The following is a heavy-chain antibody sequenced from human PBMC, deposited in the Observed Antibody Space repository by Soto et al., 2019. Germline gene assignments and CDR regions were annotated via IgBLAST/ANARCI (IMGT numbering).Heavy chain of an antibody. V-gene: IGHV3-15*02. J-gene: IGHJ4*02. D-gene: IGHD2-8*02. CDR2: IKSWTDGGRV. Sequence: EVPLVASGGALVKPGESLTLSCAASGFTFNSAWMTWVRQATGKGLECVGRIKSWTDGGRVDTAAPVKGRFTISRDDSKNTFYLQMNSLKSEDTAVYYCTTLRREKSCTSVRGYGAGAYWGQGTLVTVSS. CDR1: GFTFNSAW. CDR3: TTLRREKSCTSVRGYGAGAY.